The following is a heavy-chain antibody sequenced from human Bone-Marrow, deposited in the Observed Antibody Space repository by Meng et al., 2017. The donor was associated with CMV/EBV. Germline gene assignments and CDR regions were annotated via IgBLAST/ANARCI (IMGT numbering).Heavy chain of an antibody. CDR3: ARDGGLGTGTPYYYYGMDV. Sequence: GESLKISCAASGFTFSSYWMTWVRQAPGKGLEWVSYISSSGSTIYYADSVKGRFTISRDNAKNSLYLQMNSLRAEDTAVYYCARDGGLGTGTPYYYYGMDVWGQGTTVTVSS. CDR2: ISSSGSTI. CDR1: GFTFSSYW. V-gene: IGHV3-48*04. D-gene: IGHD1-1*01. J-gene: IGHJ6*02.